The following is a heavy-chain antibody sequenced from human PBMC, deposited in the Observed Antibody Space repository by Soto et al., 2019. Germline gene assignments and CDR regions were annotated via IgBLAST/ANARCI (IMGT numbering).Heavy chain of an antibody. CDR3: ASKAACGGDCYAFDS. CDR1: GGTFSSNT. V-gene: IGHV1-69*06. CDR2: IIPLFGTP. Sequence: VQLVQSGAEVKKPGSSVKISCKASGGTFSSNTINWVRQAAGQGLEWMGGIIPLFGTPNYPEKFQGRVTITADKSTNTEYMELSGLRSEDTAVYYCASKAACGGDCYAFDSWGQGTLVTVS. D-gene: IGHD2-21*02. J-gene: IGHJ4*02.